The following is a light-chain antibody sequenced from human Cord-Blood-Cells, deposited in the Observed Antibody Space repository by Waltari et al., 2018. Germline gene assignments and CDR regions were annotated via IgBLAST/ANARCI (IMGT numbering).Light chain of an antibody. J-gene: IGKJ2*01. CDR1: QSISSW. V-gene: IGKV1-5*01. CDR3: QRYNSYSYT. Sequence: DIQMTQSPATLSASVGDRVTITCRASQSISSWLAWYQQKPGKAPKLLIYDASSLESGVPSRFSGSGSWTEFTLTISSLQPDDFSTYFCQRYNSYSYTFGQGTKLEI. CDR2: DAS.